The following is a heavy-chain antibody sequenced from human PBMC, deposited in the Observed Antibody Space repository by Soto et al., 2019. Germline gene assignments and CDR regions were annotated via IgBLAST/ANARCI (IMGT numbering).Heavy chain of an antibody. V-gene: IGHV4-30-2*01. J-gene: IGHJ4*02. CDR2: IYHSGST. Sequence: PSETLSLTCTVSGGSITTPGYSWSWIRQPPGKGLEWIGYIYHSGSTYYNPSLKSRVTISVDRSKNQFSLKLSSVTAADTAVYYCARVYCSGGSCYSLSSNYFDYWGQGTLVTVSS. D-gene: IGHD2-15*01. CDR1: GGSITTPGYS. CDR3: ARVYCSGGSCYSLSSNYFDY.